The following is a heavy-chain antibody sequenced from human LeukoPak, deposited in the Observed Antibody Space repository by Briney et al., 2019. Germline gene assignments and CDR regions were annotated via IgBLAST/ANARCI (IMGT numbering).Heavy chain of an antibody. CDR2: IAYDGSRN. V-gene: IGHV3-30*03. J-gene: IGHJ5*02. D-gene: IGHD3-3*01. CDR3: TRYDSSRFDP. Sequence: PGGSLRLSCAAAGFTFSGYGMHCVRQAPGKGLEWVTGIAYDGSRNHYADSVRGRFTISRDNSRNTMDLQMNSLRVEDTAVYHCTRYDSSRFDPWGQGTLVIVSS. CDR1: GFTFSGYG.